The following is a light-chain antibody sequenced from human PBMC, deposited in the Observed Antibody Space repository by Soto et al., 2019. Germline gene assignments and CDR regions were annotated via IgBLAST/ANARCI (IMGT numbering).Light chain of an antibody. CDR1: QNINTW. CDR2: KAS. Sequence: DIQITQSPSTVSASVGDRVTITCRASQNINTWLAWYQQKPGKAPKLLILKASSLESGVPSRFSGSGSGTAFTLTISSLQPDDFATYYCQEYNRYWTFGQGTKVDIK. V-gene: IGKV1-5*03. J-gene: IGKJ1*01. CDR3: QEYNRYWT.